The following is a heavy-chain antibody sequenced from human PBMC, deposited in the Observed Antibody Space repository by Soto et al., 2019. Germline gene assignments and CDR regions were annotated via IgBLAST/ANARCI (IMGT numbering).Heavy chain of an antibody. CDR1: GFTFDDYA. CDR2: ISWNSGSM. D-gene: IGHD5-12*01. Sequence: SLKISCAASGFTFDDYAMHWVRQAPGKGLEWVSGISWNSGSMGYADSVKGRFTISRDNAKNSLYLQMNSLRAEDTALYYCAKAGGYSGHDYGYPFDYWGQGTLVTVSS. V-gene: IGHV3-9*01. J-gene: IGHJ4*02. CDR3: AKAGGYSGHDYGYPFDY.